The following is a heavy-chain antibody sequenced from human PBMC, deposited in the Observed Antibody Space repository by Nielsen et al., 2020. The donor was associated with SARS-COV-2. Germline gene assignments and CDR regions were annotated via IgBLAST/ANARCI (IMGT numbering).Heavy chain of an antibody. J-gene: IGHJ4*02. CDR1: GFTFSSYA. Sequence: GESLKISCAASGFTFSSYAMHWVRQAPGKGLEWVAVISYDGSNKYYADSVKGRFTISRDNSKNTQYLQMNSLRAEDTAVYYCVWEHQYWGQGTLVTVSS. CDR2: ISYDGSNK. CDR3: VWEHQY. V-gene: IGHV3-30*04.